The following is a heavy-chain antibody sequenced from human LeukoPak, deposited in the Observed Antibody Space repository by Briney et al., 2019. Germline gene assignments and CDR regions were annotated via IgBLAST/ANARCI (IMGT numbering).Heavy chain of an antibody. J-gene: IGHJ4*02. Sequence: SETLSLTCTVSGGSISSYYWSWIRQPPGKGLEWIGYIYYSGSTNYNPSLKSRVTISVDTSKNQFSLKLSSVTAADTAVYYCARDVFGGYFDYWGQGTLVTVS. CDR3: ARDVFGGYFDY. CDR1: GGSISSYY. D-gene: IGHD3-16*01. V-gene: IGHV4-59*01. CDR2: IYYSGST.